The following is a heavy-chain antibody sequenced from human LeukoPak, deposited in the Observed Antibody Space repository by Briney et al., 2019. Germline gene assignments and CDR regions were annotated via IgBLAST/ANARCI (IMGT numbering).Heavy chain of an antibody. CDR2: MYHSGST. V-gene: IGHV4-38-2*02. CDR3: ARAPVVGATYYFDY. Sequence: SETLSLTCTVSGYSISSGYYWGWIRQPPGKGLEWIGSMYHSGSTYYNPSLKSRVTISVDTSKNQFSLKLSSVTAADTAVYYCARAPVVGATYYFDYWGQGTLVTVSS. D-gene: IGHD1-26*01. CDR1: GYSISSGYY. J-gene: IGHJ4*02.